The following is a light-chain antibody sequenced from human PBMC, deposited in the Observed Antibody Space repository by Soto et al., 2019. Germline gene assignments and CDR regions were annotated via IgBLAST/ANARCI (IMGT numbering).Light chain of an antibody. CDR2: DAS. J-gene: IGKJ1*01. Sequence: DIQITQSRSTLSASVGDTVTVTCRPSQSVSGWLAWYQQKPGEAPKLLIYDASALPRGVPPRFSGSGSGTKFTLTIASLQPDDFATYYCQQYETFSGTLGPGTKVDIK. CDR3: QQYETFSGT. V-gene: IGKV1-5*01. CDR1: QSVSGW.